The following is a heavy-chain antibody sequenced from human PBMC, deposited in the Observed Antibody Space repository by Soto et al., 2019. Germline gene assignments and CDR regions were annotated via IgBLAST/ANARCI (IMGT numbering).Heavy chain of an antibody. V-gene: IGHV1-18*04. CDR2: INGYNGNT. J-gene: IGHJ6*02. Sequence: ASVKVSCKASGYSFTSYAFSWVRQAPGQGLEWMRWINGYNGNTNYAEQLQGRVTMTKDTSTKTAYMELSSPRPDDTAVYYCARASSGSFRNYFGMDVWGQGTTVTVSS. D-gene: IGHD6-25*01. CDR1: GYSFTSYA. CDR3: ARASSGSFRNYFGMDV.